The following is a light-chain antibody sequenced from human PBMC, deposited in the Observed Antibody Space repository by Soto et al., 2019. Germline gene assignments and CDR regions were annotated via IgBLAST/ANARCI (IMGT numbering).Light chain of an antibody. CDR2: EVT. Sequence: QSALTQPASVSGSPGQTITISCTGTSSDIGGYNAVSWYQHHPGKAPKLIIYEVTHRPSGVSDRFSASKSGNTASLTISGLQAEDEAHYYCNSFRVSHLYVFGTGTKATVL. CDR1: SSDIGGYNA. V-gene: IGLV2-14*01. CDR3: NSFRVSHLYV. J-gene: IGLJ1*01.